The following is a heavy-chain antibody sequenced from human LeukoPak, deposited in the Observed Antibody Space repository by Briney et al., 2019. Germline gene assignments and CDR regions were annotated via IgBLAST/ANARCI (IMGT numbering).Heavy chain of an antibody. CDR1: GGSFSGYY. D-gene: IGHD3-3*01. CDR2: INHSGST. CDR3: ARAPYYDFWSGYFSDAFDI. J-gene: IGHJ3*02. V-gene: IGHV4-34*01. Sequence: SETLSLTCAVYGGSFSGYYWSWIRQPPGKGLEWIGGINHSGSTNYNPSLKSRVTISVDTSKNQFSLKLSSVTAADTAVYYCARAPYYDFWSGYFSDAFDIWGQGTMVTVSS.